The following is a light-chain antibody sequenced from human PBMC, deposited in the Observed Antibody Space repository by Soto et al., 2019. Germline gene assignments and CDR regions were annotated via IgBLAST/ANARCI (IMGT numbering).Light chain of an antibody. CDR2: AAS. J-gene: IGKJ4*01. CDR3: QQYNNWPLLS. Sequence: ELLLTQSPVTLSVSPGETATLSCRASQSVFGNLAWYQQKPGQAPRLHVFAASARAAGIPARFSGGGSGTEYTLTISSLQSEDFAVYYCQQYNNWPLLSFGGGTKVEI. V-gene: IGKV3D-15*01. CDR1: QSVFGN.